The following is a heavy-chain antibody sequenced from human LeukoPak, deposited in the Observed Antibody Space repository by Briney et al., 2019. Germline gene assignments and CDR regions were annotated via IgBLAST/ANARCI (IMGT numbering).Heavy chain of an antibody. J-gene: IGHJ4*02. D-gene: IGHD3-16*01. CDR3: AKLGGRGVDY. V-gene: IGHV3-23*01. Sequence: AISGSGGSTYYADSVKGRFTISRDNSKNTLYLQMNSLRAEDTAVYYCAKLGGRGVDYWGQGTLVTVSS. CDR2: ISGSGGST.